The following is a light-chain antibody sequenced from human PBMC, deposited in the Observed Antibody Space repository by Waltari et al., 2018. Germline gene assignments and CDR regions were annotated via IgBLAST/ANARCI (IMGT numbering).Light chain of an antibody. Sequence: ASVGDRVTITCQASQAISNHLNWYQHKPGKAPELLIFDATNLETGVPSRFRGSGSGTDFTLTIPSLQPEDFATYYCQQYDNLASFGGGTKVEIK. CDR3: QQYDNLAS. CDR1: QAISNH. V-gene: IGKV1-33*01. J-gene: IGKJ4*01. CDR2: DAT.